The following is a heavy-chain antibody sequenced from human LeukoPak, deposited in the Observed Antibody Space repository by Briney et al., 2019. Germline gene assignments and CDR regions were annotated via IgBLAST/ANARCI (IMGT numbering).Heavy chain of an antibody. J-gene: IGHJ3*02. CDR1: GYTLTDNH. CDR2: IDPNSGVT. D-gene: IGHD2/OR15-2a*01. CDR3: ARELGIYAFYI. Sequence: GASVKVSCKASGYTLTDNHLYWVRQAPGQGLEWMGWIDPNSGVTNFAQNFQGRLTMTTDTSISTAYMDLNRLTSDYTTMYYCARELGIYAFYIWGQGTLITVSA. V-gene: IGHV1-2*02.